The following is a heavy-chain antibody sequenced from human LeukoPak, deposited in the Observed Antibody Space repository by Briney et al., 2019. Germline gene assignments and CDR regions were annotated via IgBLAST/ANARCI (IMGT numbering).Heavy chain of an antibody. D-gene: IGHD6-13*01. V-gene: IGHV1-8*01. Sequence: ASVKVSCKASGYTFTSYDINWVRQATEQGLEWMGWMNPNSGNTGYAQKFQGRVTMTRNTSISTAYMELSSLRSEDTAVYYCARASSSWYYYYYMDVWGKGTTVTISS. CDR2: MNPNSGNT. CDR3: ARASSSWYYYYYMDV. J-gene: IGHJ6*03. CDR1: GYTFTSYD.